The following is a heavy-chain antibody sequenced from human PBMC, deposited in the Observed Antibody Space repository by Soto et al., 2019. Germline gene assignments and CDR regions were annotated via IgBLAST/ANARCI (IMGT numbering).Heavy chain of an antibody. CDR2: IYYSGST. D-gene: IGHD3-22*01. V-gene: IGHV4-39*01. CDR1: GGSISSSSYY. Sequence: SETLSLTCTVSGGSISSSSYYWGWIRQPPGKGLEWIGYIYYSGSTYYNPSLKSRVTISVDTSKNQFSLKLSSVTAADTAVYYCASSYYYDSSGYSYWGQGTLVTVSS. CDR3: ASSYYYDSSGYSY. J-gene: IGHJ4*02.